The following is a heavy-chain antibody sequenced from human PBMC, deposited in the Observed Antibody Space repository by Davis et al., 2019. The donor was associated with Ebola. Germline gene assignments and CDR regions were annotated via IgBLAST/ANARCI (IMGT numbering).Heavy chain of an antibody. V-gene: IGHV4-59*08. CDR1: GGSISSDS. J-gene: IGHJ6*02. CDR3: ARATVVGGGRYYYYYGMDV. CDR2: IYYSGST. Sequence: SETLSLTCSVSGGSISSDSWSWIRQPPGKGLEWIGNIYYSGSTNYNPSLKSHITISVDTSQSQFSLKLSSVTAADTAVYYCARATVVGGGRYYYYYGMDVWGQGTTVTVSS. D-gene: IGHD4-23*01.